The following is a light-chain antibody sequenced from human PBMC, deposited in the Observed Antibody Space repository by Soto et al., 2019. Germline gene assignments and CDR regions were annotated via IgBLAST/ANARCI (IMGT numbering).Light chain of an antibody. CDR2: KAS. V-gene: IGKV1-5*03. CDR1: QSISSW. J-gene: IGKJ5*01. Sequence: DIQMTQSPSTLSASVGDRVTITCRASQSISSWSAWYQQKPGKAPKLLIYKASSLESGVPSRFSGSGSGTEFTLTISSLQPDDFATYYCQQYNSYPTFGQGTRLEIQ. CDR3: QQYNSYPT.